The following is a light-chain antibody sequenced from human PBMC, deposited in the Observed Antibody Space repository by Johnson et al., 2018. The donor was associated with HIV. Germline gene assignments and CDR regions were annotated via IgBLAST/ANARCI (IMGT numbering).Light chain of an antibody. CDR1: TSTIGNNY. V-gene: IGLV1-51*02. CDR3: GTWDSSLSAYV. CDR2: END. Sequence: QSVLKQPPSVSAAPGQKVTISCSGSTSTIGNNYVSWYQVLPGTAPKLLIYENDKRPSGIPDRFSGSGSGTSATMDITGLQTGDGADYSCGTWDSSLSAYVFGTATKVTVL. J-gene: IGLJ1*01.